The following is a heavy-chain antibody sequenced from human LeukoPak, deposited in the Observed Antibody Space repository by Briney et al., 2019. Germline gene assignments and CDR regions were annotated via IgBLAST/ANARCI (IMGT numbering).Heavy chain of an antibody. J-gene: IGHJ2*01. Sequence: PSQTLSLTCSVSGASVSSGGYYWSWIRQPAGKEMEWIGRINPSGDTNYNPSLKSRVTMSIQTSKNQLFLNLISVTAADTALYYCARGFSTGWYFDPWGRGTQVTASS. D-gene: IGHD6-19*01. V-gene: IGHV4-61*02. CDR3: ARGFSTGWYFDP. CDR1: GASVSSGGYY. CDR2: INPSGDT.